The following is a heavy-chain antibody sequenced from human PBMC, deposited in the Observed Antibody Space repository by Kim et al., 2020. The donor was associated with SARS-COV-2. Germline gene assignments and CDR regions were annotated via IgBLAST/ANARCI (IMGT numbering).Heavy chain of an antibody. D-gene: IGHD4-17*01. Sequence: GVSLRLSCAASGFTFSSYAMHWVRQAPGEGLECVALISSNGVTINYAASVKGRFTISRDNSRNTLYLQMNSLRGEDTAAYYCVRDDYGSLDYWGQGTLVTVSS. J-gene: IGHJ4*02. CDR3: VRDDYGSLDY. V-gene: IGHV3-30-3*01. CDR1: GFTFSSYA. CDR2: ISSNGVTI.